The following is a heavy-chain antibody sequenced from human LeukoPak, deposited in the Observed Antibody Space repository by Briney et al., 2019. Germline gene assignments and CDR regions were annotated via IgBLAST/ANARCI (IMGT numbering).Heavy chain of an antibody. CDR2: IKSKDDGETT. J-gene: IGHJ4*02. CDR1: GFTFNTAW. CDR3: ATSPGVGSGWYAEGFDY. V-gene: IGHV3-15*01. Sequence: GGSLRLSCAVSGFTFNTAWMSWVRQAPGKGLEWVGRIKSKDDGETTDNAAHVKGRFSISRDNSKDTVYLRMNSLKTEDTAVYYCATSPGVGSGWYAEGFDYWGQGTLVTVSS. D-gene: IGHD6-19*01.